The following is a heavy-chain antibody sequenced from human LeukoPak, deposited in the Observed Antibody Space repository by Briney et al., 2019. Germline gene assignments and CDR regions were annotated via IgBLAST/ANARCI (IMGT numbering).Heavy chain of an antibody. D-gene: IGHD1-14*01. CDR2: IYYSGST. Sequence: ASETLSLTCTVSGGSISSSSYYWGWIRQPPGKGLELIGSIYYSGSTYYNPSLKSRVTISVDTSKNQFSLKLSSVTTADTAVYYCARHRAGILDYWGQGTLVTVSS. V-gene: IGHV4-39*01. J-gene: IGHJ4*02. CDR1: GGSISSSSYY. CDR3: ARHRAGILDY.